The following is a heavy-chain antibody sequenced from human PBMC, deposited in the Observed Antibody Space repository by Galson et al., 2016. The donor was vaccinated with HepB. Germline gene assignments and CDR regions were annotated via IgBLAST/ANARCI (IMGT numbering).Heavy chain of an antibody. D-gene: IGHD3-10*01. Sequence: SLRLSCAASGLTFTTYWITWVRQAPGKGLEWVAHINEDGNQTRYVDSVKGRFTISRDNSQNSVHLQMNSLGAEDTAVYYCVRENCYGTESCFDTCGQGNRATVS. J-gene: IGHJ4*02. V-gene: IGHV3-7*03. CDR3: VRENCYGTESCFDT. CDR1: GLTFTTYW. CDR2: INEDGNQT.